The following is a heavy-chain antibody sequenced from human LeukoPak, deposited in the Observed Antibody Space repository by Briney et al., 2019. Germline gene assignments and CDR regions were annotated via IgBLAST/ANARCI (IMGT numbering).Heavy chain of an antibody. CDR1: GFTVSSNY. V-gene: IGHV3-23*01. Sequence: PGGSLRLSCAASGFTVSSNYMSWVRQAPGKGLEWVSIISDSGGSTYYADSVQGRFTISRDNSKNTLYLQMNSLRAEDTAVYYCAKDRGFGESHYWYFDLWGRGTLVTVSS. D-gene: IGHD3-10*01. CDR2: ISDSGGST. CDR3: AKDRGFGESHYWYFDL. J-gene: IGHJ2*01.